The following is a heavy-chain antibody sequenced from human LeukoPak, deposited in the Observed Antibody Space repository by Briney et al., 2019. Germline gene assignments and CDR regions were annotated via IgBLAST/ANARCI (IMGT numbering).Heavy chain of an antibody. J-gene: IGHJ6*02. D-gene: IGHD6-13*01. V-gene: IGHV4-59*01. CDR3: ARAGGGSSSTYYYGMDV. Sequence: SETLSLTCTVSVGSISSYYWRWIRQPPRKGLEWIGYIYYSGSTNYNPSLKSRVTISVDTSKNQFSLKLSSVTAADTAVYYCARAGGGSSSTYYYGMDVWGQGTTVTVSS. CDR1: VGSISSYY. CDR2: IYYSGST.